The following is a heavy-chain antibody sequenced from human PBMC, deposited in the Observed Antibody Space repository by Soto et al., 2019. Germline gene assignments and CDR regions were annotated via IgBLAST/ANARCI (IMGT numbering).Heavy chain of an antibody. CDR1: GFTFSRYA. CDR3: GKGGDYGSGLFDP. V-gene: IGHV3-23*01. CDR2: ISGSGGST. Sequence: EVQLLESGGGLVQPGGSLRLSCAASGFTFSRYAMSWVRQAPGKGLEWVSAISGSGGSTYDADSVKGRFTISRDNSKNTLYLQMNSLSAEDTAVYYCGKGGDYGSGLFDPWGQGTLVTVSS. J-gene: IGHJ5*02. D-gene: IGHD3-10*01.